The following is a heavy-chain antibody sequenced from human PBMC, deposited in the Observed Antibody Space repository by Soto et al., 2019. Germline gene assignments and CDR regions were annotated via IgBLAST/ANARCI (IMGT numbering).Heavy chain of an antibody. CDR3: ARAELFYVILPAYGMVF. CDR1: GGSISSSNW. D-gene: IGHD3-9*01. Sequence: SETLSLTCAVSGGSISSSNWWSWVRQPPGKGLEWIGEIYHSGSTNYNPSLKSRLIISVDTSKNQFSLKLNSVTAADTAVYYCARAELFYVILPAYGMVFWGQGITVTGFS. CDR2: IYHSGST. V-gene: IGHV4-4*02. J-gene: IGHJ6*02.